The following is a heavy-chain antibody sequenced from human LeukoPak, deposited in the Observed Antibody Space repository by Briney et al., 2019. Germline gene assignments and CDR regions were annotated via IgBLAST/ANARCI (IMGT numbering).Heavy chain of an antibody. V-gene: IGHV3-11*04. D-gene: IGHD2-2*01. J-gene: IGHJ6*03. CDR2: ISSSGSTI. CDR3: ARSPCSTSCPYYMDV. Sequence: GGSLRLSCAASGFTFSDYYMSWIRQAPGKGLEGVSYISSSGSTIYYADSVKGRFTISRDNAKNSLYLQMNSLRAEDTAVYYCARSPCSTSCPYYMDVWGKGTTVTVSS. CDR1: GFTFSDYY.